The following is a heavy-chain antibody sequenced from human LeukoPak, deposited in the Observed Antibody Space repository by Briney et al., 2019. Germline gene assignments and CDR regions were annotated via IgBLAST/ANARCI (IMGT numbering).Heavy chain of an antibody. V-gene: IGHV3-11*05. CDR1: GFNFSDYY. J-gene: IGHJ4*02. D-gene: IGHD1-26*01. Sequence: GGSLRLSCAASGFNFSDYYMSWMRQAPGKGLEWVSYISPSSTHTNYADSVKGRFTISRDNAKNSLYLQMNSLRAEDTAVYYFARGGHGAADYWGQGTLVTVSS. CDR2: ISPSSTHT. CDR3: ARGGHGAADY.